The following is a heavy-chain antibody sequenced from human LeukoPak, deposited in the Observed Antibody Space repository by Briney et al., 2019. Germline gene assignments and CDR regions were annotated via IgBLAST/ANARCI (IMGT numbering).Heavy chain of an antibody. Sequence: GGSLRLSCAASGFTVSSYGMSWVRQAPGKGLEWVSAISGSGGSTYYADSVKGRFTISRDNSKNTLYLQMNSLRAEDTAVYYCAKDVDGYNALDYWGQGTLVTVSS. CDR3: AKDVDGYNALDY. D-gene: IGHD5-24*01. J-gene: IGHJ4*02. V-gene: IGHV3-23*01. CDR2: ISGSGGST. CDR1: GFTVSSYG.